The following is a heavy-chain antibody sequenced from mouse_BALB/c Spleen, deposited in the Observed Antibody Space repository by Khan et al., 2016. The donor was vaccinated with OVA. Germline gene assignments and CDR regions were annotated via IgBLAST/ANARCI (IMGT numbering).Heavy chain of an antibody. D-gene: IGHD1-2*01. V-gene: IGHV3-2*02. CDR2: ISYSGST. CDR1: GYSITSGYG. Sequence: EVKLLESGPGLVKPSQSLSLTCTVTGYSITSGYGWNWIRQFPGNKLEWMGYISYSGSTNYNPSLQSRISITRATSTNQFFLQLNSVTTEDTATYYCARTARIKYWGQGTTLTVSS. CDR3: ARTARIKY. J-gene: IGHJ2*01.